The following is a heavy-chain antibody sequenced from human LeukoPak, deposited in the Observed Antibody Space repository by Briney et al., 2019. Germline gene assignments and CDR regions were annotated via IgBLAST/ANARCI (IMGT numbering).Heavy chain of an antibody. CDR1: GSTFSSYG. CDR3: ARDPESRNPYYYYYYGMDV. J-gene: IGHJ6*02. CDR2: IWYDGSNK. V-gene: IGHV3-33*01. Sequence: PGRSLRLSCAASGSTFSSYGMHWVRQAPGKGLEWVAVIWYDGSNKYYADSVKGRFTISRGNSKNTLYLQMNSLRAEDTAVYCCARDPESRNPYYYYYYGMDVWGQGTTVTVSS. D-gene: IGHD1-14*01.